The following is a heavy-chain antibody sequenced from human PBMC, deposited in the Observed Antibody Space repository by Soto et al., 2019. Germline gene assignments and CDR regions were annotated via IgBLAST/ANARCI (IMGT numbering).Heavy chain of an antibody. CDR2: IYWDEDK. CDR3: AHRVLRTVFGLVTTTAIYFDF. V-gene: IGHV2-5*02. Sequence: QITLNESGPTVVRPTETLTLTCRFSGFSLTTSGVGVGWIRQSPGTAPEWLALIYWDEDKRYRASLKSRLTITKDTSKNQVVLTVSDLDPTDTATYYCAHRVLRTVFGLVTTTAIYFDFWGQGTPVAVSS. CDR1: GFSLTTSGVG. D-gene: IGHD3-3*01. J-gene: IGHJ4*02.